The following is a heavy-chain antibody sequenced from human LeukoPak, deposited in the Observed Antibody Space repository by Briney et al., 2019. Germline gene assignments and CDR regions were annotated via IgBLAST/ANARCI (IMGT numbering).Heavy chain of an antibody. CDR3: ARDELLNRNWFDP. D-gene: IGHD3-10*01. J-gene: IGHJ5*02. CDR2: INSYSSYI. CDR1: KFTFSSYS. V-gene: IGHV3-21*04. Sequence: GGSLRLSCAASKFTFSSYSMNWVRQAPGKGLEWVSSINSYSSYIYYADSVKGRFTISRDNAKNSVYLQMNSLRVEDTAFYYCARDELLNRNWFDPWGQGTLVTVSS.